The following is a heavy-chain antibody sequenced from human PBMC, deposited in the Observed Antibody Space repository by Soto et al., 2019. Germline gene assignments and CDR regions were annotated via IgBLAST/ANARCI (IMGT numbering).Heavy chain of an antibody. V-gene: IGHV1-69*13. D-gene: IGHD1-7*01. J-gene: IGHJ3*02. Sequence: SVKVSCKASGGTFSSYAISWVRQAPGQGLEWMGGIIPIFGTANYAQKFQGRVTITADESTSTAYMELSSLRSEDTAVYYCARDGITGTTGRRYAFDIWGQGTMVTVSS. CDR3: ARDGITGTTGRRYAFDI. CDR1: GGTFSSYA. CDR2: IIPIFGTA.